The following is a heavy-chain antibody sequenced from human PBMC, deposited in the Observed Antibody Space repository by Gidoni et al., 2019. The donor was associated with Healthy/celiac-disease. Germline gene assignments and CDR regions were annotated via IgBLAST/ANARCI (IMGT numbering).Heavy chain of an antibody. V-gene: IGHV2-70*15. CDR1: GFSLSTSGMC. D-gene: IGHD4-17*01. CDR3: ARIPGYGADWYFDL. CDR2: IDWDDDK. Sequence: QVTLRESGPALVKPTQTLTLTCTFSGFSLSTSGMCVSWIRQPPGKALEWLARIDWDDDKYYSTSLKTRLTISKDTSKNQVVLTMTNMDPVDTATYYCARIPGYGADWYFDLWGRGTLVTVSS. J-gene: IGHJ2*01.